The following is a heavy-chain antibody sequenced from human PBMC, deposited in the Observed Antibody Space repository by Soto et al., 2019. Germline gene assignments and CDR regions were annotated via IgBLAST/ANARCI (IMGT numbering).Heavy chain of an antibody. CDR3: AHSTGTSWYLNWFDP. J-gene: IGHJ5*02. CDR2: VYWDDDK. D-gene: IGHD6-13*01. V-gene: IGHV2-5*02. CDR1: GFSLSSGGVG. Sequence: QITLKESGPTLVKPTQTLTLTCTFSGFSLSSGGVGVGWIRQPPGKALEWLALVYWDDDKRYSPSLKSRLTITKDTSKNPVILTMTNVDPVDTATYYCAHSTGTSWYLNWFDPWGQGTLVTVSS.